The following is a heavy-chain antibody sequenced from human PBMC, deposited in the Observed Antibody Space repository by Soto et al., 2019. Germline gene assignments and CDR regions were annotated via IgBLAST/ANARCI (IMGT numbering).Heavy chain of an antibody. Sequence: QVQLVESGGGVVQPGRSLRLSCAVSGLTFSSYGMHWFRQAPGKGLEWVALISYDGSNKYYADSVKGRFTISRDNSKNTLFLQMNSLKTEDTALYYCAKEGDGDAFDIWGQGTMVTVSS. D-gene: IGHD2-21*01. CDR2: ISYDGSNK. V-gene: IGHV3-30*18. CDR1: GLTFSSYG. J-gene: IGHJ3*02. CDR3: AKEGDGDAFDI.